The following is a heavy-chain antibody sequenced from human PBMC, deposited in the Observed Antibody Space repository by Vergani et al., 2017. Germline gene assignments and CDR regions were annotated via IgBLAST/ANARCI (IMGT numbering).Heavy chain of an antibody. CDR1: GFTFSSYA. J-gene: IGHJ4*02. V-gene: IGHV3-23*01. CDR2: ISGSGGST. D-gene: IGHD6-13*01. CDR3: AKDHGLAAAGTTPLLE. Sequence: EVQLLESGGGLVQPGGSLRLSCAAFGFTFSSYAMSWVRQAPGKGLEWVSAISGSGGSTYYGDSVKGRFTISRDNTKNTLYLQMNSLRAEDTAVYYCAKDHGLAAAGTTPLLEWGQGTLVTVSS.